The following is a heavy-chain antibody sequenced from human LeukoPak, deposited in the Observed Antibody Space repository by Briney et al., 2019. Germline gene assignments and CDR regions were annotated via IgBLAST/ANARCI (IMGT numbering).Heavy chain of an antibody. J-gene: IGHJ4*02. Sequence: GGSLRLSCAASGFTFDDYGMSWVRQAPGKGLEWVANIKQDGSEKYYVDSVKGRFTISRDNAKNSLYLQMNSLRAEDTAVYYCARAPEAYGDYGGGFDYWGQGTLVTVSS. CDR1: GFTFDDYG. V-gene: IGHV3-7*01. CDR2: IKQDGSEK. D-gene: IGHD4-17*01. CDR3: ARAPEAYGDYGGGFDY.